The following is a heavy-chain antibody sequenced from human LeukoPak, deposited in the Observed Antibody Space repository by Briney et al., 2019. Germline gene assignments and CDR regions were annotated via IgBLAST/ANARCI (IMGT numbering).Heavy chain of an antibody. CDR3: ARGSDCSSTSCLDY. CDR1: GYTFTRYG. D-gene: IGHD2-2*01. V-gene: IGHV1-18*01. Sequence: ASVKVSCKASGYTFTRYGISWVRQAPGQGLEWMGWISAYNGNTNYAQKLQGRVTMTTDTSTRTAYMELRSLRADDTAVHYCARGSDCSSTSCLDYWGQGTLLTVSS. J-gene: IGHJ4*02. CDR2: ISAYNGNT.